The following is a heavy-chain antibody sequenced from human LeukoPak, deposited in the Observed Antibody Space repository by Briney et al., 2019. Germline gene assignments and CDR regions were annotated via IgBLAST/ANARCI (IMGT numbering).Heavy chain of an antibody. D-gene: IGHD6-13*01. Sequence: SVKVSCKASGGTFSSYAISWVRQAPGQGLEWMGGIIPIFGTANYAQKLRGRVTMTTDTSTSTAYMELRSLRSDDTAVYYCARAVSSSWSLYFDYWGQGTLVTVSS. CDR2: IIPIFGTA. CDR3: ARAVSSSWSLYFDY. J-gene: IGHJ4*02. V-gene: IGHV1-69*05. CDR1: GGTFSSYA.